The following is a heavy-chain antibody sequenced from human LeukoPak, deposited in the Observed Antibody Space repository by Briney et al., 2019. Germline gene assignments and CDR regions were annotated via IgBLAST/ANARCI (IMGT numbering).Heavy chain of an antibody. CDR3: AGVGSYDSSGYYYRAFGY. J-gene: IGHJ4*02. Sequence: ASVKVSCKASGYTFTSYDINWVRQATGQGLEWMGWMNPNSGNTGYAQKFQGRVTMTRNTSISTAYMELSSLRSEDTAVYYCAGVGSYDSSGYYYRAFGYWGQGTLVTVSS. CDR1: GYTFTSYD. D-gene: IGHD3-22*01. CDR2: MNPNSGNT. V-gene: IGHV1-8*01.